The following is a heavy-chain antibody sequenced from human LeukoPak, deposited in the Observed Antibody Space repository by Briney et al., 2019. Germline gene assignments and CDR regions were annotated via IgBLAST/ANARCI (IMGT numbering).Heavy chain of an antibody. CDR2: IYTSGST. Sequence: SETLSLTCTVSGGSISSYYWSWIRQPAGKGLEWIGRIYTSGSTNYNPSLKSRVTMSVDTSKNQLSLKLSSVTAADTAVYYCVRDRGNYDAFDIWGQGTMVTVSS. CDR1: GGSISSYY. J-gene: IGHJ3*02. D-gene: IGHD3-10*01. V-gene: IGHV4-4*07. CDR3: VRDRGNYDAFDI.